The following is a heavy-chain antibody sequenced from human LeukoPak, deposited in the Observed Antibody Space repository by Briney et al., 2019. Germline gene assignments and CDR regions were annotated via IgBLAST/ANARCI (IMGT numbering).Heavy chain of an antibody. CDR2: ISGSGGST. Sequence: VGSLRLSCAASGFTFSSYAMSWVRQAPGKGLEWVSAISGSGGSTYYADSVKGRFTISRDNSKNTLYLQMYSLKAEDTAVYYCAKDQGTTEVVAAIPDYFDYWGQGTLVTVSS. CDR3: AKDQGTTEVVAAIPDYFDY. CDR1: GFTFSSYA. D-gene: IGHD2-15*01. V-gene: IGHV3-23*01. J-gene: IGHJ4*02.